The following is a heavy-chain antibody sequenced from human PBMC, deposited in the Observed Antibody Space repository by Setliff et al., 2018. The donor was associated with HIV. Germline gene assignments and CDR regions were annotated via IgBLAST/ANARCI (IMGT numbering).Heavy chain of an antibody. CDR3: ARDNLYYNLYDGSPVYGMDV. D-gene: IGHD3-3*01. CDR1: GFTFTDYW. CDR2: ISIGSGGAI. Sequence: GGSLRLSCAASGFTFTDYWMHWVRQAPGRGLEWVSSISIGSGGAIDYADSVQGRFTISRDNSKNSLYLQMNGLRVEDTGVYYCARDNLYYNLYDGSPVYGMDVWGQGTTVTVSS. J-gene: IGHJ6*02. V-gene: IGHV3-21*01.